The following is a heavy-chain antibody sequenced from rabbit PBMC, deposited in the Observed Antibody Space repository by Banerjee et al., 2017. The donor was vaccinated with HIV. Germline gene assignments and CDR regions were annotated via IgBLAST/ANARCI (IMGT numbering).Heavy chain of an antibody. Sequence: SGFDLSNNAMCWVRQAPGKGLEWIASIDTGDNGDTYYASWAKGRFTISKTSSTTVTLQMTSLTAADTATYFCARDRDWTLDLWGPGTLVTVS. CDR1: GFDLSNNA. CDR3: ARDRDWTLDL. CDR2: IDTGDNGDT. J-gene: IGHJ4*01. V-gene: IGHV1S40*01. D-gene: IGHD4-2*01.